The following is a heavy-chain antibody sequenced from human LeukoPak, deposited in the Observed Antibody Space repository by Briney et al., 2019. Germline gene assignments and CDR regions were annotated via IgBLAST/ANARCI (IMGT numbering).Heavy chain of an antibody. CDR3: ARTSLRGSLYYFDY. CDR1: GGSISSLY. D-gene: IGHD1-26*01. V-gene: IGHV4-59*08. J-gene: IGHJ4*02. CDR2: IYYGGST. Sequence: SETLSLTCTVSGGSISSLYWSWIRQPPGKGLEWIGYIYYGGSTNYNPSLKSRVTISMDTSKNQSSLKLSSVTAADTAVYYCARTSLRGSLYYFDYWGQGTLVTVSS.